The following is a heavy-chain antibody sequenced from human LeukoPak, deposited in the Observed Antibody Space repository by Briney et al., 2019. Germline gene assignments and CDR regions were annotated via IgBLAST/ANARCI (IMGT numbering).Heavy chain of an antibody. V-gene: IGHV3-64D*06. Sequence: PGGSLRLSCAASGFTFSSFAMHWVRQAPGKGLEYLSAIYSDGSRTYYADSVKGRFTISRDNSKNTLYFEVSSLRVEDTAVYYCVKSPGSGWPVWGQGTLLTVSS. CDR3: VKSPGSGWPV. D-gene: IGHD6-19*01. CDR1: GFTFSSFA. CDR2: IYSDGSRT. J-gene: IGHJ4*02.